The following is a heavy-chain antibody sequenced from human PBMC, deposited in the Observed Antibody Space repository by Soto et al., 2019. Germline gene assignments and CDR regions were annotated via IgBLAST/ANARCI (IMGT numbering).Heavy chain of an antibody. J-gene: IGHJ4*02. CDR1: GFSLITGVG. V-gene: IGHV2-5*02. CDR3: TQIYGSGSWGWYFHA. CDR2: IFWDKND. Sequence: QITLKESGPSLVRPPEPLPLTCTFSGFSLITGVGVGWVRQPPGKALEWLAVIFWDKNDYYRPSLQTRVTISKDTSEDQVVLTLTNMDPEDTATYFCTQIYGSGSWGWYFHAWGQGTLVTGAS. D-gene: IGHD1-26*01.